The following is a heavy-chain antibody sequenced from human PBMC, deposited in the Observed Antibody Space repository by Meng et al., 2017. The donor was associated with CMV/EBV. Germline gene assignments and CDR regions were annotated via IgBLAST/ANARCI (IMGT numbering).Heavy chain of an antibody. CDR2: IYYSGST. D-gene: IGHD1-14*01. CDR1: GGSISSGDYY. Sequence: EPGPGLVKPSHTLPPTCTVSGGSISSGDYYWSWIRQPPGKGLEWIGYIYYSGSTYYNPSLKSRVTISVDTSKNQFSLKLSSVTAADTAVYYCARVMGPNRTPYYFDYWGQGTLVTVSS. CDR3: ARVMGPNRTPYYFDY. V-gene: IGHV4-30-4*08. J-gene: IGHJ4*02.